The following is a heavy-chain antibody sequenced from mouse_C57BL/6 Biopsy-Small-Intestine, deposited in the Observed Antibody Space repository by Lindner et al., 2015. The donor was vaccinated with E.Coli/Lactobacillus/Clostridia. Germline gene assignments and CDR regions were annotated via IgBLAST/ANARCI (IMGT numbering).Heavy chain of an antibody. J-gene: IGHJ4*01. V-gene: IGHV7-1*01. CDR2: SRNKANDYTT. D-gene: IGHD4-1*01. CDR3: ARDLGAMDH. Sequence: VGHSPGKGLEWIAASRNKANDYTTEYSASVKGRFIVSRDTSQSILYLQMNALRAEDTAIYYCARDLGAMDHWGQGTSVTVSS.